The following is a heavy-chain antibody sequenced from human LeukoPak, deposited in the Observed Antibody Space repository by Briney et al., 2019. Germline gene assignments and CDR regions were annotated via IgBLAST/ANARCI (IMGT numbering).Heavy chain of an antibody. D-gene: IGHD6-13*01. CDR1: GFIFSNNA. V-gene: IGHV3-9*01. CDR2: ISWNSGSI. CDR3: ARDPSIAAAGYRDY. J-gene: IGHJ4*02. Sequence: SLRLSCAASGFIFSNNAMHWVRQAPGKGLEWVSGISWNSGSIGYADSVKGRFTISRDNAKNSLYLQMNSLRAEDTAVYYCARDPSIAAAGYRDYWGQGTLVTVSS.